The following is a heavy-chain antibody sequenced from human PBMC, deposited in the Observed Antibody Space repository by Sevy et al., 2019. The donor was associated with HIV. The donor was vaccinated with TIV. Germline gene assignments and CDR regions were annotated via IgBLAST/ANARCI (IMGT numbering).Heavy chain of an antibody. CDR2: ISSSSSNI. CDR3: ARDRDGSGSSGGYGMDV. CDR1: GITFSYYS. V-gene: IGHV3-21*01. D-gene: IGHD3-10*01. J-gene: IGHJ6*02. Sequence: GGSLRLSCVGSGITFSYYSMNWVRQAPGKGLQWVSSISSSSSNIYYADSVKGRFTISRDNAKKSLYLQMNSLRAEDTAVYYCARDRDGSGSSGGYGMDVWGQWTTVTVSS.